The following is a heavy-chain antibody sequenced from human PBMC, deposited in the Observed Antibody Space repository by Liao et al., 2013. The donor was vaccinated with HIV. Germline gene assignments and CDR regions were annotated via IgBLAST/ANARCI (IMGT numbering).Heavy chain of an antibody. Sequence: QLQLQESGPGLVKPSETLSLTCAVYGGSFRGNYWSWIRQPPGKGLEWIGEMNHSGSTNYNPSLKSRVTISVDTSKNQFSLKLTSVTAADSAVYYCARARLDGYLRVRPNTTFDYWAREPWSPSPQ. J-gene: IGHJ4*02. CDR2: MNHSGST. V-gene: IGHV4-34*01. D-gene: IGHD3-22*01. CDR3: ARARLDGYLRVRPNTTFDY. CDR1: GGSFRGNY.